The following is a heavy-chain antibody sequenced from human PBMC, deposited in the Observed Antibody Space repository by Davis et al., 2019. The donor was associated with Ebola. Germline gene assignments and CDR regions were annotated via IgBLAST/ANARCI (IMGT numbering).Heavy chain of an antibody. J-gene: IGHJ5*02. CDR3: ARGRSKLVLRYFDWLRWFDP. V-gene: IGHV4-31*03. CDR1: GGSISSGGYY. D-gene: IGHD3-9*01. Sequence: MPSETLSLTCTVSGGSISSGGYYWSWIRQHPGKGLEWIGYIYYSGSTYYNPSLKSRVTISVDTSKNQFSLKLSSVTAADTAVYYCARGRSKLVLRYFDWLRWFDPWGQGTLVTVSS. CDR2: IYYSGST.